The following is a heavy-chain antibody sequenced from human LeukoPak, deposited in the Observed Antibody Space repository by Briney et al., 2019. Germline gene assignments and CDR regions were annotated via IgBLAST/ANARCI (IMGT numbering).Heavy chain of an antibody. Sequence: GGSLRLSCAASGFTFTNAWMNWVRQAPGKGLEWVGRIKSKADGETIDYAAPVKGRFTFSRDDSKNMLYLQMNSLKSEDTSVYYCSTLTSRGLSDSWGQGTLVTVSS. V-gene: IGHV3-15*07. J-gene: IGHJ4*02. D-gene: IGHD1-20*01. CDR3: STLTSRGLSDS. CDR2: IKSKADGETI. CDR1: GFTFTNAW.